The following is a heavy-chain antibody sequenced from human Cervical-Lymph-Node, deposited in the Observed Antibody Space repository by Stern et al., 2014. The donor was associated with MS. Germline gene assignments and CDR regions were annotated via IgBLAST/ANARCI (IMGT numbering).Heavy chain of an antibody. CDR2: INSSVDST. CDR1: GYTFTNYY. D-gene: IGHD3-9*01. Sequence: QVQLVQSGAEVKKPGASVKISCKASGYTFTNYYMHWVRQAPGQGLAWMGIINSSVDSTRYAQKFVGRVTMTRNTSTSKGNMELSSLTSGDTAVYYCARLRGYNVLTGYLDYWGQGTLVTVSA. J-gene: IGHJ4*02. CDR3: ARLRGYNVLTGYLDY. V-gene: IGHV1-46*01.